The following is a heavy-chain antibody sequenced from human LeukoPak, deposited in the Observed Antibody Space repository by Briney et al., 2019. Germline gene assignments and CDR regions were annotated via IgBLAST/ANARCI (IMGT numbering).Heavy chain of an antibody. CDR2: TSGSGGYT. D-gene: IGHD6-19*01. J-gene: IGHJ4*02. CDR1: EFTFSIYA. V-gene: IGHV3-23*01. CDR3: AKRSAESSGWFTD. Sequence: PGGSLRLSCAASEFTFSIYAMSWVRQAPGRGLEWVSATSGSGGYTYYADSVKGRFTISRDNSKNTLYLQMNSLRAEDTAVYYCAKRSAESSGWFTDWGQGTLVTVSS.